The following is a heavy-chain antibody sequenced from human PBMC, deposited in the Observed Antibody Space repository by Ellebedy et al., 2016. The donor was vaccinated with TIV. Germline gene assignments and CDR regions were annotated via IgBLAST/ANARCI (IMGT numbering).Heavy chain of an antibody. V-gene: IGHV3-21*01. CDR3: ARGYGLDV. CDR2: IRSSGAPI. J-gene: IGHJ6*02. Sequence: PGGSLRLSCVASGFTFSTYSMNWVRQAPGKDLEWASFIRSSGAPISYADSVKGRFTISRDNAKNSLYLQMNSLRANDTAVYYCARGYGLDVWGQGTTVTVSS. CDR1: GFTFSTYS.